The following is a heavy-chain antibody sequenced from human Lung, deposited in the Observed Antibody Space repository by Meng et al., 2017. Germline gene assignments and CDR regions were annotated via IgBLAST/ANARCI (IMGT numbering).Heavy chain of an antibody. D-gene: IGHD3-22*01. V-gene: IGHV3-30*04. CDR3: ARDRRGCCYFGMDV. CDR2: ISYDGSEK. J-gene: IGHJ6*02. Sequence: GGSLRLSCAASGFTLSRHALHWVRQAPGKGLEWVAVISYDGSEKYYADSVKGRFTISRDNSKNTLYLQMSSLRADDTAVYFCARDRRGCCYFGMDVWGQGTTVTVSS. CDR1: GFTLSRHA.